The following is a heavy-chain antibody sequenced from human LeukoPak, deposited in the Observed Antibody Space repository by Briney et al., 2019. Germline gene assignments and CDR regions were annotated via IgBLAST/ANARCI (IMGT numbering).Heavy chain of an antibody. CDR1: GFTFSSYD. Sequence: GGSLRLSCAASGFTFSSYDMHWVRQATGKGLEWVSAIGTAGDTYYPGSVKGRFTISRENAKNSLYLQMNSLRAGDTAVYYCASRQGYGSGSYPGSNWFDPWGQGTLVTVSS. CDR2: IGTAGDT. D-gene: IGHD3-10*01. CDR3: ASRQGYGSGSYPGSNWFDP. J-gene: IGHJ5*02. V-gene: IGHV3-13*01.